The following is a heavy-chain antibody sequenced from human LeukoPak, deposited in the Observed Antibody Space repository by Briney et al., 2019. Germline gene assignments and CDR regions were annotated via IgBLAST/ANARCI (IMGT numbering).Heavy chain of an antibody. CDR1: GGSFSGYY. J-gene: IGHJ4*02. V-gene: IGHV4-34*01. D-gene: IGHD3-9*01. Sequence: SETLSLTCAVYGGSFSGYYWSWIRQPPGKGLEWIGSIYFNGRTYYNPSLKSRVTISVDTSKNQFSLKLSSVTAADTAVYYCARQLRYFDWLYYFDFWGQGTLVTVSS. CDR3: ARQLRYFDWLYYFDF. CDR2: IYFNGRT.